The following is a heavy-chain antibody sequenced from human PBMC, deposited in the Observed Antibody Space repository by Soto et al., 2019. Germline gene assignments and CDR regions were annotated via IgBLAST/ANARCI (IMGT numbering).Heavy chain of an antibody. CDR2: TSDYNGNT. J-gene: IGHJ4*02. Sequence: ASVKVSCKASGYTFTSYPMHWVRQAPGQGLAWMGWTSDYNGNTNYAQKFQGRVTLTTDTSTSTAYMELRSLRSDDTAVYYCARGGGIYSISWPLDYWGQGTPVTVSS. D-gene: IGHD6-13*01. CDR1: GYTFTSYP. CDR3: ARGGGIYSISWPLDY. V-gene: IGHV1-18*01.